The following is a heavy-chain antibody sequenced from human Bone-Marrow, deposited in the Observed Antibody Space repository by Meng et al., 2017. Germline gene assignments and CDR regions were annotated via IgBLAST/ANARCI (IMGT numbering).Heavy chain of an antibody. CDR1: GGTFSSYA. J-gene: IGHJ3*02. CDR3: AREVAVAGTAFDI. D-gene: IGHD6-19*01. V-gene: IGHV1-69*05. CDR2: IIPIFGTA. Sequence: SVKFSCKASGGTFSSYAISWVRQAPGQGLEWMGGIIPIFGTANYAQKFQGRVTITTDESTSTAYMELSSLRSEDTAVYYCAREVAVAGTAFDIWGQGTMVTVSS.